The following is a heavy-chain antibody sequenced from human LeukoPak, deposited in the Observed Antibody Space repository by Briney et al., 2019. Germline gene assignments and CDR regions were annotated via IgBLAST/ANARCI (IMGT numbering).Heavy chain of an antibody. Sequence: SETLSLTCAVYGGSFSGYYWSWIRQPPGKGLEWIGEINHSGSTNYNPSLKSRVTISVDTSKNQFSLKLSSVTAADTAVYYCARGLWFGPHNWFDPWGQGTLVTVSS. J-gene: IGHJ5*02. CDR3: ARGLWFGPHNWFDP. V-gene: IGHV4-34*01. D-gene: IGHD3-10*01. CDR1: GGSFSGYY. CDR2: INHSGST.